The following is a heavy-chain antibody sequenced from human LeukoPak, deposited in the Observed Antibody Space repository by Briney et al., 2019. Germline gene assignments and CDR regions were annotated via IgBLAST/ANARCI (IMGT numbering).Heavy chain of an antibody. J-gene: IGHJ4*02. Sequence: AGGSLRLSCAASGFTFSSYAMSWVRQAPGKGLEWVSGLSTSGGSTYYADSVEGRFTISRDNSKNTLYLQMNSLRAEDTAVYYCAKDRSGWYYFDYWGQGTLVTVSS. CDR1: GFTFSSYA. V-gene: IGHV3-23*01. CDR2: LSTSGGST. D-gene: IGHD6-19*01. CDR3: AKDRSGWYYFDY.